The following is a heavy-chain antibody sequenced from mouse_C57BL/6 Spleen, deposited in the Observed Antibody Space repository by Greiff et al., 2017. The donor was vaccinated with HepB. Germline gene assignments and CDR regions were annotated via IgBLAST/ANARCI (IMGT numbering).Heavy chain of an antibody. V-gene: IGHV1-55*01. CDR2: IYPGSGST. J-gene: IGHJ2*01. Sequence: VQLQQPGAELVKPGASVKMSCKASGYTFTSYWITWVKQRPGQGLEWIGDIYPGSGSTNYNEKFKSKATLTVDTSYSTAYMQLSSLTSEDSAVYYCARGVDYYGSSYNFDYWGQGTTLTVSS. D-gene: IGHD1-1*01. CDR3: ARGVDYYGSSYNFDY. CDR1: GYTFTSYW.